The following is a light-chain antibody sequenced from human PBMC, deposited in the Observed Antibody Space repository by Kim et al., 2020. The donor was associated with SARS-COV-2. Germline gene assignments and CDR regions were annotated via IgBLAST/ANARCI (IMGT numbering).Light chain of an antibody. V-gene: IGLV3-1*01. CDR2: QDS. CDR3: RAWDSSTVG. J-gene: IGLJ2*01. Sequence: SVYPGQTTSIKGAGDKLGEKYDCWYQKKPGRSPVLVNYQDSTGPSGIPERFSGPNSGNTATLTISGTQVMDEADYNCRAWDSSTVGFGEGTRRTVL. CDR1: KLGEKY.